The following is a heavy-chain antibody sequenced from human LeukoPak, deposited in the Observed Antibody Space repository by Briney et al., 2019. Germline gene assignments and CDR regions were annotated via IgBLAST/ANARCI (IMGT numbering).Heavy chain of an antibody. J-gene: IGHJ4*02. V-gene: IGHV3-13*01. D-gene: IGHD6-13*01. Sequence: SGGSLRLSCAASGFAFKSYDMHWVRQAAGEGLEWVSAIGTAGDTYYPGSVKGRFTISRENAKNSLYLQMNSLRAGDTAVYYCARGGRGSSWFDNWGQGTLVTVSS. CDR3: ARGGRGSSWFDN. CDR1: GFAFKSYD. CDR2: IGTAGDT.